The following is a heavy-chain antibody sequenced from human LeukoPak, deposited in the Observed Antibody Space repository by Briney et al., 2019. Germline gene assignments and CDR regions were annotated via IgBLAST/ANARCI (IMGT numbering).Heavy chain of an antibody. V-gene: IGHV4-4*07. CDR2: ISSSGST. J-gene: IGHJ4*02. CDR1: GGSISGYY. Sequence: KPSETLSLTCSVSGGSISGYYWSWIRQPAGKGLECIGRISSSGSTNYNPSLKSRVTMSVDTSKNQFFLKLSSVTAADTAVYYCARSPRRPHFYSSGSYYYYFDYWGQGTLVTVSS. D-gene: IGHD3-10*01. CDR3: ARSPRRPHFYSSGSYYYYFDY.